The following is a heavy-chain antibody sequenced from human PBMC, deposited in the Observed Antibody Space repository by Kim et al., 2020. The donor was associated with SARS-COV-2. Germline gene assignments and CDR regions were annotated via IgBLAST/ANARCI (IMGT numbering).Heavy chain of an antibody. J-gene: IGHJ5*02. CDR2: TYYRSKWYN. Sequence: TLSLTCAISGDSVASNIAAWNWIRQSPSRGLEWLGRTYYRSKWYNDYALSVKSRITINPDTSRNQFSLQLTSVTPEDTAVYYCARRTGYDLGPRWFDPWGQGTLVTVSS. CDR3: ARRTGYDLGPRWFDP. V-gene: IGHV6-1*01. D-gene: IGHD5-12*01. CDR1: GDSVASNIAA.